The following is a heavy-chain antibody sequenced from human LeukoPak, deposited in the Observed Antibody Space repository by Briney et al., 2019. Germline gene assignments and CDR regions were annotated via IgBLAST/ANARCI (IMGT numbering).Heavy chain of an antibody. D-gene: IGHD3-10*01. CDR1: GFTFSNYG. CDR2: ISYDGSIE. CDR3: ARDSGRFDVFDI. Sequence: PGRSLRLSCAASGFTFSNYGRHWVRQSPGKGLEWVAVISYDGSIEYYPDSVKGRFTISRDDSRNTLYLQMTGLRAEDTAVYYCARDSGRFDVFDIWGQGTMVTVSS. J-gene: IGHJ3*02. V-gene: IGHV3-30*03.